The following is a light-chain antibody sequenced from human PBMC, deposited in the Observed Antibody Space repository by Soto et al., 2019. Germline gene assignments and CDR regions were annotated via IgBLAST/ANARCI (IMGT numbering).Light chain of an antibody. CDR1: SSDVGGYNY. CDR2: DVS. J-gene: IGLJ1*01. Sequence: QCVLTQPASVSGSPGQSITISCTGTSSDVGGYNYVPWYQQHPGKAPKLMIYDVSNRPSGVSNRISGSKSGNTASLTISGLQAADEADYYCSSYTSCRTLPYVFGTGTKVTVL. V-gene: IGLV2-14*01. CDR3: SSYTSCRTLPYV.